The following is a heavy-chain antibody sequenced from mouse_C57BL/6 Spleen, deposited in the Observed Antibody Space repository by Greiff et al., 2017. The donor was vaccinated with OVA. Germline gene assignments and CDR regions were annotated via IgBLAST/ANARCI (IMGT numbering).Heavy chain of an antibody. CDR3: ALLRVAMDY. Sequence: QVQLQQPGAELVKPGASVKLSCKASGYTFTSYWMQWVKQRPGQGLEWIGEIDPSDSYTNYNQKFKGKATLTVDTSSSTAYMQLSSLTSEDSAVYYCALLRVAMDYWGQGTSVTVSS. D-gene: IGHD1-1*01. CDR2: IDPSDSYT. CDR1: GYTFTSYW. V-gene: IGHV1-50*01. J-gene: IGHJ4*01.